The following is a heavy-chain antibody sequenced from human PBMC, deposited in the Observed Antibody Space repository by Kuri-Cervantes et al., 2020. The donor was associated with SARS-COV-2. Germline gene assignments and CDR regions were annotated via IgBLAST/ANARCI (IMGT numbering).Heavy chain of an antibody. J-gene: IGHJ4*02. Sequence: ASVKVSCKASGYTFTGYYMHWVRQAPGQRLDWMGWINAGNGKTEYSQKCQGRVTITRDTSARTAYMEVSSLRSEATAVFYCAREGDYWSGYPFDYWGQGSLVTVSS. V-gene: IGHV1-3*01. D-gene: IGHD3-3*01. CDR2: INAGNGKT. CDR3: AREGDYWSGYPFDY. CDR1: GYTFTGYY.